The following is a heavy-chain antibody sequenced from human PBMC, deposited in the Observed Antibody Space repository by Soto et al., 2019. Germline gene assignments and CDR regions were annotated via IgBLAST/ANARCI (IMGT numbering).Heavy chain of an antibody. Sequence: VKVSCKASGGSFSSYIISWVRQAPGQGLVWMGGIIPIFGAATYAQKFQDRVTITADESTRTAYMELSSLRSEDTALYYCARAYASNKYWFDPWGQGTLVTVSS. J-gene: IGHJ5*02. V-gene: IGHV1-69*13. CDR1: GGSFSSYI. D-gene: IGHD2-2*01. CDR2: IIPIFGAA. CDR3: ARAYASNKYWFDP.